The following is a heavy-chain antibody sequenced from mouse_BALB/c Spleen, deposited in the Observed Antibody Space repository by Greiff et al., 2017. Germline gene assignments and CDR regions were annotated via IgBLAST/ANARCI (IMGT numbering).Heavy chain of an antibody. CDR3: ASHPAYFDY. J-gene: IGHJ2*01. CDR1: GFAFSSYD. V-gene: IGHV5-12-1*01. CDR2: ISSGGGST. Sequence: EVQLQESGGGLVKPGGSLKLSCAASGFAFSSYDMSWVRQTPEKRLEWVAYISSGGGSTYYPDTVKGRFTISRDNAKNTLYLQMSSLKSEDTAMYYCASHPAYFDYWGQGTTLTVSS.